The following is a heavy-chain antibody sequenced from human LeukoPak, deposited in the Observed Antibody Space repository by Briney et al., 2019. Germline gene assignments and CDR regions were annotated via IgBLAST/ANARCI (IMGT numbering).Heavy chain of an antibody. V-gene: IGHV1-18*01. CDR3: ARGVVTAPRPHNWFDP. J-gene: IGHJ5*02. CDR1: GYTFTTYN. CDR2: ISGYNGNT. D-gene: IGHD2-21*02. Sequence: ASVKVSCKASGYTFTTYNINWVRQAPGQGLEWMGWISGYNGNTNYAQKFQGRVTITADESTSTAYMELSSLRSEDTAAYYCARGVVTAPRPHNWFDPWGQGTLVTVSS.